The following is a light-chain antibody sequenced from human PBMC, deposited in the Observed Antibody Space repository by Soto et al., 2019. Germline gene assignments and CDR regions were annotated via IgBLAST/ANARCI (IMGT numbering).Light chain of an antibody. CDR3: QQYHSSPYT. CDR1: PSVSSSF. V-gene: IGKV3-20*01. Sequence: EIVLTQSPGTLSLSPGERTTLSCRASPSVSSSFLAWYQQKPGQAPRLLIYGTSSRATGIPDRFSGSGSGTDFTLTISRLEPEDFAVYYCQQYHSSPYTFGQGTKLEIK. J-gene: IGKJ2*01. CDR2: GTS.